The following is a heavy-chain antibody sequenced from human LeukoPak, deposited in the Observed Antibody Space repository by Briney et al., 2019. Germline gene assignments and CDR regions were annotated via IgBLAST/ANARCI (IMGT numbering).Heavy chain of an antibody. D-gene: IGHD2-2*01. CDR1: GFTFSSYA. J-gene: IGHJ5*02. Sequence: GRSLRLSCAASGFTFSSYAMHWVRQAPGKGLEWVAVISYDGSNKYYADSVKGRITISRDNSKNTLYLQMNSLRAEDTAVYYCARDRGIVVVPAAMDNWFDPWGQGTLVTVSS. CDR2: ISYDGSNK. CDR3: ARDRGIVVVPAAMDNWFDP. V-gene: IGHV3-30*04.